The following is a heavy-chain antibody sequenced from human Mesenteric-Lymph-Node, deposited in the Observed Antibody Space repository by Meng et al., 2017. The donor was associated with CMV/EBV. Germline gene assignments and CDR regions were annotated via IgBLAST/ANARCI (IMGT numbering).Heavy chain of an antibody. CDR3: ATGIVVVPDDYYYYGMDV. CDR2: INPTNGGT. V-gene: IGHV1-2*02. D-gene: IGHD2-2*01. Sequence: ASVKVSCKASGYTFSDYYIHWVRQAPGQGLEWMGWINPTNGGTNYAQKFQGRVTMTRDTSISTAYMELSRLRSDDTAVYYRATGIVVVPDDYYYYGMDVWGQGTTVTVSS. CDR1: GYTFSDYY. J-gene: IGHJ6*02.